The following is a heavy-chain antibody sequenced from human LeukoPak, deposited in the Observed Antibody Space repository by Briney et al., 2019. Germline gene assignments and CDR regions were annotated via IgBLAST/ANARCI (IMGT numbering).Heavy chain of an antibody. Sequence: ASVKVSCKASGGTFSSYAISWVRQAPGQGLEWMGRIIPILGIANYAQKFQGRVTITADKSTSTAYMELSSLRSEDTAVYYRARGPEMATTLDYWGQGTLVTVSS. V-gene: IGHV1-69*04. D-gene: IGHD5-24*01. CDR3: ARGPEMATTLDY. CDR2: IIPILGIA. J-gene: IGHJ4*02. CDR1: GGTFSSYA.